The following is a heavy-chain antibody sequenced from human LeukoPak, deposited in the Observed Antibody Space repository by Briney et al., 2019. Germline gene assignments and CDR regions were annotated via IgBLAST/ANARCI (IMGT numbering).Heavy chain of an antibody. CDR3: AIVYRYVDY. D-gene: IGHD5-18*01. CDR1: GGSISSSSYY. CDR2: IYYSGST. J-gene: IGHJ4*02. Sequence: PSETLSHTCTVSGGSISSSSYYWGWIRQPPGRGLEWIGSIYYSGSTDYNSSLQSRVTISVDTSKNQFSLRLTSVTAADTAVYYCAIVYRYVDYWGQGTLVTVSS. V-gene: IGHV4-39*01.